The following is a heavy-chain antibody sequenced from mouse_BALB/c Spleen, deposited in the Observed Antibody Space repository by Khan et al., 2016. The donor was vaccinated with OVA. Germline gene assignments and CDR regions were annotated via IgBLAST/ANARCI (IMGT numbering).Heavy chain of an antibody. CDR1: GYSFTDYT. V-gene: IGHV1-18*01. CDR2: ITTYNGFT. D-gene: IGHD1-1*01. CDR3: ARGNYYGSNSWLAY. Sequence: EVQLQQSGPELVKPGASLKISCKASGYSFTDYTMNWVKQSHGKNLEWIGLITTYNGFTTYHQKFKGKATLTVDNSSSTAYMERLSLTSEDSAVDYGARGNYYGSNSWLAYWGQGTLVTVSA. J-gene: IGHJ3*01.